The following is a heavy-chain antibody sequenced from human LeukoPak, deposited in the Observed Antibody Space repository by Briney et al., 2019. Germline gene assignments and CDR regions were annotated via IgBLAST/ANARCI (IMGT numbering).Heavy chain of an antibody. Sequence: GGSLRLSCAASGFTFSSYGMHWVRQAPGKGLEWVAVISYDGSNKYYADSVKGRFTISRDNSKNTLYLQMNSLRAEDTAVYYCAKDDPGITIPHWGQGTLVTVSS. CDR1: GFTFSSYG. V-gene: IGHV3-30*19. J-gene: IGHJ4*02. CDR2: ISYDGSNK. CDR3: AKDDPGITIPH. D-gene: IGHD3-3*01.